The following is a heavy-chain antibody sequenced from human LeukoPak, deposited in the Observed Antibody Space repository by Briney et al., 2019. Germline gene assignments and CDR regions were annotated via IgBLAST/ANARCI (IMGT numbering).Heavy chain of an antibody. J-gene: IGHJ6*02. CDR1: GYSSTSYW. V-gene: IGHV5-51*01. CDR2: IYPGDSDT. Sequence: GASLKISCKGSGYSSTSYWFGWLRQMPGKDLEWMGIIYPGDSDTRYSPSFQGQVTISADMSISTAYLQRSSPKASDTAMYYCARHGNTAGYYYYGMDVWGQGTTVTVSS. CDR3: ARHGNTAGYYYYGMDV. D-gene: IGHD1/OR15-1a*01.